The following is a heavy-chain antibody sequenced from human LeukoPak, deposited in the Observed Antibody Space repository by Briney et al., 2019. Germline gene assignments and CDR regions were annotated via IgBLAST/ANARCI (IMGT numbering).Heavy chain of an antibody. CDR1: GFTFDDYA. J-gene: IGHJ4*02. CDR3: AKDFEGYQLDRWVYFDY. D-gene: IGHD2-2*01. CDR2: ISWNSGSI. Sequence: LSCAASGFTFDDYAMHWVRPAPGKGLEWVSGISWNSGSIGYADSVKGRFTISRDNAKNSLYLQMNSLRAEDTALYYCAKDFEGYQLDRWVYFDYWGQGTLVTVSS. V-gene: IGHV3-9*01.